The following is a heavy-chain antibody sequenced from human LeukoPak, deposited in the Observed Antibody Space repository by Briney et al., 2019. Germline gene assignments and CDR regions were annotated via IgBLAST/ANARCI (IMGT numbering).Heavy chain of an antibody. CDR3: ARESSGAFDY. CDR2: VIPIFGTA. CDR1: GGTFSSYA. D-gene: IGHD6-25*01. V-gene: IGHV1-69*05. Sequence: GASVKVSCKASGGTFSSYAISWVRQAPGQGLEWMGGVIPIFGTANYAQKFQGRVTITTNESTTRAYMALSSLRSEDTAVYYCARESSGAFDYWGQGTLVTVSS. J-gene: IGHJ4*02.